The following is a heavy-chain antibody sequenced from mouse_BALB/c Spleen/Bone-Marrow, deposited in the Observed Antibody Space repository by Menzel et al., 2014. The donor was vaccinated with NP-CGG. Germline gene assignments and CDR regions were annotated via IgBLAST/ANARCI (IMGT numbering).Heavy chain of an antibody. J-gene: IGHJ1*01. CDR3: ARARSTVITTWYFDV. CDR2: FAPGSGNT. D-gene: IGHD2-4*01. V-gene: IGHV1S41*01. CDR1: GYTFTSYW. Sequence: DLVKPGASVKLPCKASGYTFTSYWINWIKQRPGQGLEWIGRFAPGSGNTYYNEMSKGKATLTVDTSSSTAYIQLSSLSSEDPAVYFCARARSTVITTWYFDVWGAGTTVTVSS.